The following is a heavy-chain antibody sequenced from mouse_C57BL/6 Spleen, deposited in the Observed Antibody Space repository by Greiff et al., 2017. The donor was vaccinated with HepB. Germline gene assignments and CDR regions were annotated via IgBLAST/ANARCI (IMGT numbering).Heavy chain of an antibody. CDR2: IDPSDSYT. CDR1: GYTFTSYW. D-gene: IGHD4-1*01. J-gene: IGHJ3*01. Sequence: QVQLQQPGAELVMPGASVKLSCKASGYTFTSYWMHWVKQRPGQGLEWIGEIDPSDSYTNYNQKSKGKSTLTVDKSSSTAYMQLSSLTSEDSAVYYCALTGTGFAYWGQGTLVTVSA. V-gene: IGHV1-69*01. CDR3: ALTGTGFAY.